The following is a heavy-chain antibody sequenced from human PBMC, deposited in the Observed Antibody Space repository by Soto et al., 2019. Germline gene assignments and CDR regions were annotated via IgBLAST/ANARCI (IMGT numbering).Heavy chain of an antibody. CDR1: GFTFDDYD. Sequence: GSLRLSCAASGFTFDDYDMRWVRQAPGKGLEWVYTINWNGCRIGYADSVKGRFTISRDNAKNSLYLQMNSLRAEDTALYYCARDPSYCTSGVCYAFDFWGQGTMVTVSS. D-gene: IGHD2-8*01. CDR2: INWNGCRI. CDR3: ARDPSYCTSGVCYAFDF. V-gene: IGHV3-20*04. J-gene: IGHJ3*01.